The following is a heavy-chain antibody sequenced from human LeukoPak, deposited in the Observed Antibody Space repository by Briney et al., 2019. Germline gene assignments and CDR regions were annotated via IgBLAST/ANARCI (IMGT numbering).Heavy chain of an antibody. D-gene: IGHD3-22*01. CDR3: AKDTSGYYRPFDY. CDR2: INSDGSTT. Sequence: PGGSLRLSCAASGFTFSSYWMHWVRQAPGKGLVWVSRINSDGSTTGYADSVMGRFTISRDNSKNTLYLQMNGLRAEDTAVYYCAKDTSGYYRPFDYWGQGTLVTVSS. J-gene: IGHJ4*02. V-gene: IGHV3-74*01. CDR1: GFTFSSYW.